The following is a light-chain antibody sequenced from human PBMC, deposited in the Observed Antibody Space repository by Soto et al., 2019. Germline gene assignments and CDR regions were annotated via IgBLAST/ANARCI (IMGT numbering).Light chain of an antibody. CDR2: KAS. CDR3: QQYNSFIWT. Sequence: DIQMTQSPSTLSASVGDRVTIICRASQTISSWLAWYQQKGGQAPKLLISKASILDSGVPSRFTGSGSGTEFNLTISSLQPEDFATYYCQQYNSFIWTFGQGTQVDIX. J-gene: IGKJ1*01. V-gene: IGKV1-5*03. CDR1: QTISSW.